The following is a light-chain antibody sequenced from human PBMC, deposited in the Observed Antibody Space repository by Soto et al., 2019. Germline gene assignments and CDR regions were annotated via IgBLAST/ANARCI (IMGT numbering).Light chain of an antibody. V-gene: IGKV2-30*02. J-gene: IGKJ1*01. Sequence: DIMMTQSPLSLPVTPGEPASISCRSSQSLLHSNGYSYVDWYLQKPGQSPRRLIYKVSNRDSGVPDRFSGSGSGTDFTLKISRVEAEDVGIYYCMQGSHWPPTFGQGTKVDIK. CDR2: KVS. CDR1: QSLLHSNGYSY. CDR3: MQGSHWPPT.